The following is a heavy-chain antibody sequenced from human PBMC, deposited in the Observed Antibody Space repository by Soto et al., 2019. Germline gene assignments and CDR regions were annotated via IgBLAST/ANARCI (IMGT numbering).Heavy chain of an antibody. CDR1: GYSFTSYA. V-gene: IGHV1-3*01. CDR3: ARDGGRAGGYYYYYMAV. Sequence: ASVEVSCKACGYSFTSYAMHWARQAPGQRLEWMGWINAGNGNTKYSQKFQGRVTITRDTSASTAYMELSSLRSEDTAVYYCARDGGRAGGYYYYYMAVRGKGTTVTVSS. D-gene: IGHD2-15*01. CDR2: INAGNGNT. J-gene: IGHJ6*03.